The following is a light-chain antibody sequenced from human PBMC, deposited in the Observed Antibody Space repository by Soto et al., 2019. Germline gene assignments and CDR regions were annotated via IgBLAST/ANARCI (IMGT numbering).Light chain of an antibody. V-gene: IGKV3-15*01. CDR3: QQYNNWPPT. Sequence: EIVMPQSQATLSVAPGERATLSCRASQSVSSNLAWYQQKPGQAPRLLIYGASTRATGIPARFSGSGSGTEFTLTISSLQSEDFAVYYCQQYNNWPPTFGQGTRLEIK. J-gene: IGKJ5*01. CDR2: GAS. CDR1: QSVSSN.